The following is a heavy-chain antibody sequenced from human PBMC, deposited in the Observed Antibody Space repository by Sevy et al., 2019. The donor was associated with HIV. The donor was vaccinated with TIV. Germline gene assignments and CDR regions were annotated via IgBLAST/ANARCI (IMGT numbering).Heavy chain of an antibody. J-gene: IGHJ3*02. Sequence: GGSLRLSCAASGFTFSSYWMHWVRQAPGKGLVWVSRINSDGSSTSYADSVKGRFTISRDNAKNSLYLQMNSLRAEDTAVYYCASRPLYSYGPGGAFDIWGQGTMVTVSS. CDR3: ASRPLYSYGPGGAFDI. V-gene: IGHV3-74*01. CDR2: INSDGSST. D-gene: IGHD5-18*01. CDR1: GFTFSSYW.